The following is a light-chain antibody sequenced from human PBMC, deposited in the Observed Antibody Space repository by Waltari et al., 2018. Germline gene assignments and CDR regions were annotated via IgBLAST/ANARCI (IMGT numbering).Light chain of an antibody. CDR2: ETT. J-gene: IGLJ3*02. CDR1: SSDIGLYDL. CDR3: CSFAGRSWL. V-gene: IGLV2-23*01. Sequence: QSALTQPASVSASLGQSLTISCTGTSSDIGLYDLIGGYQQHPGKAPKLIIHETTKRPSGVPNRVSGSKSGNTASLTISGLQAEDEADYYCCSFAGRSWLFGGGTKLTVL.